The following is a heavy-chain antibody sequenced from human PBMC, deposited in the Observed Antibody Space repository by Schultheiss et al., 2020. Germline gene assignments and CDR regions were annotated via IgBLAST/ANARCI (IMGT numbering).Heavy chain of an antibody. V-gene: IGHV3-7*01. D-gene: IGHD3-22*01. CDR3: ARDPPNYYDSSRGGDYYYGMDV. CDR1: GFTFDDYG. J-gene: IGHJ6*02. Sequence: GGSLRLSCAASGFTFDDYGMSWVRQAPGKGLEWVANIKQDGSEKYSVGSVKGRFTISRDNAKNSLYLQMNSLRAEDTAVYYCARDPPNYYDSSRGGDYYYGMDVWGQGTTVTVSS. CDR2: IKQDGSEK.